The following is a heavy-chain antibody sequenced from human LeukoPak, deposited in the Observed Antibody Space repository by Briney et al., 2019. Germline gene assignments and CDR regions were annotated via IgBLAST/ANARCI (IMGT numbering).Heavy chain of an antibody. CDR1: GFTFSSYE. J-gene: IGHJ4*02. Sequence: AGGSLRLSCAASGFTFSSYEMNWVRQAPGKGLEWVSYISSSGSTIYYADSVKGRFTISRDNSKNTLYLQMNSLRAEDTAVYYCAKEGGYYDILTGYFQYYFDYWGQGTLVTVSS. CDR2: ISSSGSTI. D-gene: IGHD3-9*01. V-gene: IGHV3-48*03. CDR3: AKEGGYYDILTGYFQYYFDY.